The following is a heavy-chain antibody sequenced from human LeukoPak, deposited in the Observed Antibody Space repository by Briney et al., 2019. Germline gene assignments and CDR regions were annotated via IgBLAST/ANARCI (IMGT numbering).Heavy chain of an antibody. J-gene: IGHJ5*02. V-gene: IGHV3-74*01. CDR2: INSDGSST. D-gene: IGHD6-13*01. CDR3: ARLCRSSRSWWFDP. CDR1: GFTFSSYW. Sequence: GGSLRLSCAASGFTFSSYWMHWVRQAPGKGLVWVSRINSDGSSTSYADSVKGRFTISRDNAKNTLHLQMNSLRAEDTAVYYCARLCRSSRSWWFDPWGQGTLVTVSS.